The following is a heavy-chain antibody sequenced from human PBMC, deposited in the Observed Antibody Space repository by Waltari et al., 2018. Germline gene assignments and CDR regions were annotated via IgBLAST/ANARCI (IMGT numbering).Heavy chain of an antibody. CDR3: AGDVEHHNYVYYGMDV. CDR2: INSRSNYI. D-gene: IGHD3-16*01. CDR1: GFSFSDYT. Sequence: EAQLVESGGDLVKPGESLRLSCAASGFSFSDYTINWVRQAPGRGLEWLSSINSRSNYIYYADSVKGRFTISRDNTKNSISLQMNGLRIDDTGTYYCAGDVEHHNYVYYGMDVWGQGP. V-gene: IGHV3-21*06. J-gene: IGHJ6*02.